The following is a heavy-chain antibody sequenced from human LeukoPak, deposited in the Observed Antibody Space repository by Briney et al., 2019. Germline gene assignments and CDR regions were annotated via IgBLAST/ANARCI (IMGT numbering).Heavy chain of an antibody. D-gene: IGHD5-12*01. V-gene: IGHV3-53*01. CDR2: IYSGGST. J-gene: IGHJ6*03. CDR1: GFTLSSNY. Sequence: GGSLRLSCAASGFTLSSNYMSSVRQAPGKGLERVSVIYSGGSTYYTDSVKGRFTISRDNSKNTLYLQMNSLRAEDTAVYYCARTRPNSGYDRYYYYMDVWGKGTTVTVSS. CDR3: ARTRPNSGYDRYYYYMDV.